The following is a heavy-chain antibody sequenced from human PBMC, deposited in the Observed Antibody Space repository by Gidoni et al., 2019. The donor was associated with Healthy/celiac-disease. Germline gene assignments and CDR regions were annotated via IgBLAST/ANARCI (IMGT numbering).Heavy chain of an antibody. D-gene: IGHD5-12*01. Sequence: EVQLVESGGGLVKPGGSLRLSCAASGFTFSSYSMNWVRQAPGKGLEWVSSISSSSSYIYYADSVKGRFTISRDNAKNSLYLQMNSLRAEDTAVYYCARAQGSGYDFYLLYDYWGQGTLVTVSS. CDR1: GFTFSSYS. CDR3: ARAQGSGYDFYLLYDY. V-gene: IGHV3-21*01. J-gene: IGHJ4*02. CDR2: ISSSSSYI.